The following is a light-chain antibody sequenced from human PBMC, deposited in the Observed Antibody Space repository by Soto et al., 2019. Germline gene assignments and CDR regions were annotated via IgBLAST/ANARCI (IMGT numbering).Light chain of an antibody. CDR3: SSYTSSSTRV. Sequence: QSALTQPASVSGSPGQSITISCTGTSSDVGGYNYVSWYQQHPGKAPKLMIYEVSNRPSGVSNRFSGSKSGNTASLIISGLQAEDEADYYCSSYTSSSTRVFGGGTKRPS. J-gene: IGLJ3*02. CDR1: SSDVGGYNY. V-gene: IGLV2-14*01. CDR2: EVS.